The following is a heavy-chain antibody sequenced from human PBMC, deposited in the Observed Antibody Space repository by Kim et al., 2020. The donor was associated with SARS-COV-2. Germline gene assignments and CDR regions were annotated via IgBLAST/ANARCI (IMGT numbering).Heavy chain of an antibody. J-gene: IGHJ6*02. Sequence: DTVKGRFTIARDNSKTTLYLQMNSLRAEDTAVYYCARDTYSYALLYGMDVWGQGTTVTVSS. V-gene: IGHV3-30*07. CDR3: ARDTYSYALLYGMDV. D-gene: IGHD5-18*01.